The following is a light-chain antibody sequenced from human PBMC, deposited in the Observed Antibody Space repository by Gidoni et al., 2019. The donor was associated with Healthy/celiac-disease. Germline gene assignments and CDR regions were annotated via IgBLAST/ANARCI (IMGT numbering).Light chain of an antibody. CDR2: SKK. V-gene: IGLV3-19*01. J-gene: IGLJ2*01. CDR1: SLRRYY. Sequence: SSELTQDPAVSVALGQTVRITCQGDSLRRYYASWYQQKPGPAPVLVIYSKKNRPSGIPDRFSGSSSGNTASLTITGAQAEDEADYYCNSRDSSGNHVVFGGGTKLTVL. CDR3: NSRDSSGNHVV.